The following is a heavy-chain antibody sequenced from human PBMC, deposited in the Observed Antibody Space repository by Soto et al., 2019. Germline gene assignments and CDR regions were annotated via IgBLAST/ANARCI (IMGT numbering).Heavy chain of an antibody. Sequence: QVQLQQWGAGLLKPSETLSLTCAVYGGSFSGYYWSWIRQPPGKGLEWIGEINHSGSTNYNPSLKSRVTISVDTSKNQFSLKLSSVTAADTAVYYCARGCVHLSIAARPGIRYFDLWGRGTLVTVSS. J-gene: IGHJ2*01. V-gene: IGHV4-34*01. CDR3: ARGCVHLSIAARPGIRYFDL. CDR2: INHSGST. CDR1: GGSFSGYY. D-gene: IGHD6-6*01.